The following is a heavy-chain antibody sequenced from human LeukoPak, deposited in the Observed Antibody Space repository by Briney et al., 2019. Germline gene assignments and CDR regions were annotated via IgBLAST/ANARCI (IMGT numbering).Heavy chain of an antibody. D-gene: IGHD6-13*01. CDR3: VRGAYSSNWDGHFDF. V-gene: IGHV3-7*01. Sequence: PGGSLRLSCAASGFTFSSYWMSWVRQAPGKGLEWVASVKEDGSEKYYVDSVKGRFTISRDNAQSSLYLQMNSLRVEDTAVYFSVRGAYSSNWDGHFDFWGQGTLATVSS. CDR1: GFTFSSYW. CDR2: VKEDGSEK. J-gene: IGHJ4*02.